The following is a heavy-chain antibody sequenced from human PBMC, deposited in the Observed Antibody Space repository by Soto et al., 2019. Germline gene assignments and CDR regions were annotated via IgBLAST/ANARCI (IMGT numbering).Heavy chain of an antibody. V-gene: IGHV3-23*01. J-gene: IGHJ4*02. CDR3: AGPGYSSQDY. CDR2: ISGSGDGT. Sequence: GGSLRLSCAASGFTFSSFALSWVRQAPGKGLEWVSAISGSGDGTDYAASVKGRFTISRDNSKNTLYLQMNSLRAEDTAVYYCAGPGYSSQDYWGQGALVTVSS. D-gene: IGHD5-18*01. CDR1: GFTFSSFA.